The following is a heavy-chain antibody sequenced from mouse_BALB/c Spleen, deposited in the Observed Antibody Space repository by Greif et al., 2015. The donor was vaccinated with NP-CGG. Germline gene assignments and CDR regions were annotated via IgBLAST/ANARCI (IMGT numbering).Heavy chain of an antibody. Sequence: VQRVESGAELVRPGSSVKISCKASGYAFSSYWMNWVKQRPGQGLEWIGQIYPGDGDTNYNGKFKGKATLTADKSSSTAYMQLSSLTSEDSAVYFCARRKDYYGSSSYYFDYWGQGTTLTVSS. D-gene: IGHD1-1*01. J-gene: IGHJ2*01. CDR1: GYAFSSYW. V-gene: IGHV1-80*01. CDR2: IYPGDGDT. CDR3: ARRKDYYGSSSYYFDY.